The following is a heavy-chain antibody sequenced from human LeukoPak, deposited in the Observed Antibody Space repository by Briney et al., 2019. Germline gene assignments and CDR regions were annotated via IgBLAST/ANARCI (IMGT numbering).Heavy chain of an antibody. V-gene: IGHV4-59*01. J-gene: IGHJ3*02. CDR2: IYYSGST. Sequence: SETLSLTCTVSGGSISSYYWSWIRQPLGKGLEWIGYIYYSGSTNYNPSLKSRVTISVDTSKNQFSLKLSSVTAADTAVYYCARERYCGGDCYYDDAFDIWGQGTMATVSS. CDR1: GGSISSYY. D-gene: IGHD2-21*02. CDR3: ARERYCGGDCYYDDAFDI.